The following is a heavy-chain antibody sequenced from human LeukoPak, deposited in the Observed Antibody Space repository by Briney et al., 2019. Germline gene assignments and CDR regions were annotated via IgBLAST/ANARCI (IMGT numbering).Heavy chain of an antibody. CDR1: GFTFTGYD. V-gene: IGHV3-13*01. CDR2: IGTAGDT. D-gene: IGHD3-22*01. Sequence: GGSLGLSCAASGFTFTGYDMHWVRHAIGKGLEWVSTIGTAGDTYYPGSVKGRFTSSRENARNSLYLHLNNLRAGDTAVYYCTRSSYDSSGSYYFDYWGQGTLVTVSS. J-gene: IGHJ4*02. CDR3: TRSSYDSSGSYYFDY.